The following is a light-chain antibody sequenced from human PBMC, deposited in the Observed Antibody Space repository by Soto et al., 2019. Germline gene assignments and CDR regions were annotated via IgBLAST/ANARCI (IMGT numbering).Light chain of an antibody. CDR3: EQYNNCSLS. J-gene: IGKJ4*01. CDR1: QSVSSN. CDR2: GAS. V-gene: IGKV3-15*01. Sequence: EIVMPQSPAPLSVSPGARATLSCRASQSVSSNLAWYQQKPGQAPRLLIYGASTTDTGITARFSGSGSGTEFTLTISSLQSEDFAVDYCEQYNNCSLSFGGGTKVEIK.